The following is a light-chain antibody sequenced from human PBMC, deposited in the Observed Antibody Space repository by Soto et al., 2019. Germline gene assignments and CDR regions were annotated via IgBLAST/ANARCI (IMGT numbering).Light chain of an antibody. CDR2: RNN. CDR3: AAGDDSLSPHVV. CDR1: SSNIGSNY. J-gene: IGLJ2*01. V-gene: IGLV1-47*01. Sequence: QSVLTQPPSASGTPGPRVTISCSGSSSNIGSNYVYWYQQLPGTAPKLLIYRNNQRPSGVPDRFSGSKSVTSASLAISGLRSEDEADYCCAAGDDSLSPHVVFGGGTKLTVL.